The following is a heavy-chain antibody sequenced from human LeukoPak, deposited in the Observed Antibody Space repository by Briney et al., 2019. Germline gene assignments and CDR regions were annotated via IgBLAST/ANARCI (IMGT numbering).Heavy chain of an antibody. CDR3: ARDLSLVTIFGVVIDKYFDY. CDR1: GFTFSNYN. V-gene: IGHV3-48*01. CDR2: ISSSSSTI. Sequence: GGSLRLSCAASGFTFSNYNMNWVRQAPGKGLEWLSYISSSSSTIYYADSVKGRFTISRDNAKNSLYLQMNSLRAEDTAVYYCARDLSLVTIFGVVIDKYFDYWGQGTLVTVSS. D-gene: IGHD3-3*01. J-gene: IGHJ4*02.